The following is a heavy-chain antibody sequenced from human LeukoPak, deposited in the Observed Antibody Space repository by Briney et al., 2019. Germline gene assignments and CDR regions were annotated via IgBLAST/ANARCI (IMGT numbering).Heavy chain of an antibody. V-gene: IGHV4-39*01. CDR3: ARLAPATHWP. D-gene: IGHD2-15*01. CDR1: GGSISSSSYY. CDR2: IYYSGST. Sequence: SETLSLTCTVSGGSISSSSYYWGWIRQPPGKGLEWIGSIYYSGSTYYNPSLKSRVTISVDTSKNQFSLKLSSVTAADTAVYYCARLAPATHWPWGQGILVTVSS. J-gene: IGHJ5*02.